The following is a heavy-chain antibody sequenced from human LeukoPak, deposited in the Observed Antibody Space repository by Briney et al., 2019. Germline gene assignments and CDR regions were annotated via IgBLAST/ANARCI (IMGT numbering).Heavy chain of an antibody. D-gene: IGHD5-12*01. V-gene: IGHV3-43*02. Sequence: GGSLRLSCAASGFTFDDYAMHWVRQAPGKGLEWVSLISGDGGSTYYADSVKGRFTISRDNSKNSLYLQMNSLRTEDTASYYCAKAHSGRYGYDWGSYFDYWGQGTLVTVSS. CDR2: ISGDGGST. J-gene: IGHJ4*02. CDR1: GFTFDDYA. CDR3: AKAHSGRYGYDWGSYFDY.